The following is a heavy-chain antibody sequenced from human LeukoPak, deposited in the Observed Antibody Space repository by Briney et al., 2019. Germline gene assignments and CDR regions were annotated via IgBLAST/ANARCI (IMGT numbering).Heavy chain of an antibody. Sequence: GGSLRLSCAASGFTFSSYSMTWVRHAPGKGLEWISSMSSGSRYIYYADSVRGRFTISRDNAKNSLSLLMNSLRAEDTAVYYCARDRPTGASRLFVVQWGQGTLVTVSS. CDR2: MSSGSRYI. D-gene: IGHD3-3*01. CDR3: ARDRPTGASRLFVVQ. CDR1: GFTFSSYS. V-gene: IGHV3-21*01. J-gene: IGHJ4*02.